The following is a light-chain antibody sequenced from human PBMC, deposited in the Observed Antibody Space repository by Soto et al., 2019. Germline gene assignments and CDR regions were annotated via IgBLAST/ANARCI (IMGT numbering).Light chain of an antibody. CDR1: QSVTTGY. CDR3: QQCGGSPMYT. Sequence: EIVLTQSPGTLSLSPGERASLSCRASQSVTTGYLAWYQQKPGQAPRLLIYGVSNRATGIPDRFSGGGSGTDFTLTISRLEPEDFAVYFCQQCGGSPMYTFGQGTKLEIK. J-gene: IGKJ2*01. CDR2: GVS. V-gene: IGKV3-20*01.